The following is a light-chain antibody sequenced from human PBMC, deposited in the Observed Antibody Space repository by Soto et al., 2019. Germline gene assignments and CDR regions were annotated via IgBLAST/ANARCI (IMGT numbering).Light chain of an antibody. J-gene: IGLJ3*02. CDR2: GNV. Sequence: QSVLTQPPSVSGAPGQSVIISCTGSNSNIGAGYDVHWYQQLPGTAPKLLIFGNVNRPSGVPDRFSGSKSGTSASLAITGLQAEDEADYYCQSFDPSLSGVFGGGTKLTVL. CDR1: NSNIGAGYD. V-gene: IGLV1-40*01. CDR3: QSFDPSLSGV.